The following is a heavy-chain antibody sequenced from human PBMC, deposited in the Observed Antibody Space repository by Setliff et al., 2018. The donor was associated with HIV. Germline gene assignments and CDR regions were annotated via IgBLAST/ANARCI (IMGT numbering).Heavy chain of an antibody. CDR2: IYYSGIT. J-gene: IGHJ6*03. CDR1: GGSISSSNYY. Sequence: SETLSLTCTVSGGSISSSNYYWGWLRQPPGKGLEWIGSIYYSGITYYNPSLKSRVSISVDTSKNQFSLKLSSVTAADTAVYYCARHERSIFGVTYSYYMDVWGKGTTVTVSS. V-gene: IGHV4-39*01. D-gene: IGHD3-3*01. CDR3: ARHERSIFGVTYSYYMDV.